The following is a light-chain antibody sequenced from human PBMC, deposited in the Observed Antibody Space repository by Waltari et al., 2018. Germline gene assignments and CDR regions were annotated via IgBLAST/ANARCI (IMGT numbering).Light chain of an antibody. CDR2: NNT. J-gene: IGLJ1*01. CDR3: AAWADSLSGYV. CDR1: MSNIEGDR. V-gene: IGLV1-44*01. Sequence: QSVLTQPPPASGTPGQGDANPWSGPMSNIEGDRTSCLQHLPVRAPTPLLYNNTQRPAGVPSRFSASKSGTSASLAISGLQSEDEADYYCAAWADSLSGYVFGTGTKVTVL.